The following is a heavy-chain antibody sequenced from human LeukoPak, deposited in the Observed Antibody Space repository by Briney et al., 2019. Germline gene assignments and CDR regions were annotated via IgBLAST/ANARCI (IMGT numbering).Heavy chain of an antibody. CDR3: ARDIITMVRGVMKPFDY. J-gene: IGHJ4*02. CDR2: INPNSGGT. CDR1: GYTFIGYY. V-gene: IGHV1-2*06. D-gene: IGHD3-10*01. Sequence: ASVKVSCKASGYTFIGYYMHWVRQAPGQGLEWMGRINPNSGGTNYAQKFQGRVTMTRDTSISTAYMEPSRLRSDDTAVYYCARDIITMVRGVMKPFDYWGQGTLVTVSS.